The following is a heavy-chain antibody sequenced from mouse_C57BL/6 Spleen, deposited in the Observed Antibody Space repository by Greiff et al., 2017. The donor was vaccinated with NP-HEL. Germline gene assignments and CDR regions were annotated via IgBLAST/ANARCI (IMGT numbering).Heavy chain of an antibody. V-gene: IGHV1-53*01. Sequence: QVQLQQPGTELVKPGASVKLSCKASGYTFTSYWMHWVKQRPGQGLEWIGNINPSNGGTNYNEKFKSKATLTVDKSSSTAYMQLSSLTSEDSAVDYCARQGNYGSFYYFDYWGQGTTLTVSS. CDR1: GYTFTSYW. D-gene: IGHD1-1*01. CDR2: INPSNGGT. J-gene: IGHJ2*01. CDR3: ARQGNYGSFYYFDY.